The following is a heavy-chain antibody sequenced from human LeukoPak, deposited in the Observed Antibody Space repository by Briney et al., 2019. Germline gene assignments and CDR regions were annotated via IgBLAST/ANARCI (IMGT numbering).Heavy chain of an antibody. J-gene: IGHJ4*02. V-gene: IGHV4-39*07. CDR3: ARAVLSGSYYFDY. D-gene: IGHD1-26*01. CDR2: IYYSGST. CDR1: GGSISSSSYY. Sequence: SETLSFTCTVSGGSISSSSYYWGWIRQPPGKGLEWIGSIYYSGSTYYNPSLKSRVTISVDTSKNQFSLKLSSVTAADTAVYYCARAVLSGSYYFDYWGQGTLVTVSS.